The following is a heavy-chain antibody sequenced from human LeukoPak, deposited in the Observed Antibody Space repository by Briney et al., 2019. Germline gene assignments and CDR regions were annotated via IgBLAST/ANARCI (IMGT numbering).Heavy chain of an antibody. Sequence: PGGSLRLSCAASGFTFSRDWMHWVRQAPGKGPVWVSRISDDGSITTYAHSVKGRFTISRDNAKSTMFLQMNSLRAEDTAVYFCARRYYETNGYDRHFDHWGQGILVTVSS. CDR1: GFTFSRDW. D-gene: IGHD3-22*01. CDR3: ARRYYETNGYDRHFDH. CDR2: ISDDGSIT. V-gene: IGHV3-74*03. J-gene: IGHJ4*02.